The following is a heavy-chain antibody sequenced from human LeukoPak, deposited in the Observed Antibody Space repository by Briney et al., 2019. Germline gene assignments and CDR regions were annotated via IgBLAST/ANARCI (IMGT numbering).Heavy chain of an antibody. J-gene: IGHJ4*02. CDR1: GFSFSTCA. D-gene: IGHD5-18*01. Sequence: GGSLRLSCAASGFSFSTCAMNWVRQAPGKGLEWVWTISGGGDGAFYADSVKGRFTISRDNSKNTLLLQMNSLRAEDTAVYYCAKRTRGYSYGTLDYWGQGTLVTVSS. CDR2: ISGGGDGA. V-gene: IGHV3-23*01. CDR3: AKRTRGYSYGTLDY.